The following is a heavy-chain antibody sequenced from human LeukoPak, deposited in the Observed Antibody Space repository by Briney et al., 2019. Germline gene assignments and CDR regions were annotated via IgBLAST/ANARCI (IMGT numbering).Heavy chain of an antibody. Sequence: GGSLRLSCAASGFTFSSYSMNWVRQAPGKGLEWVSSISSSSSYIYYADSVKGRFTISRDNAKNSLYLQMNSLRAEDTAVYYCARAAVAGGAAVDYWGQGTLVTVSS. V-gene: IGHV3-21*01. CDR2: ISSSSSYI. CDR1: GFTFSSYS. J-gene: IGHJ4*02. D-gene: IGHD6-19*01. CDR3: ARAAVAGGAAVDY.